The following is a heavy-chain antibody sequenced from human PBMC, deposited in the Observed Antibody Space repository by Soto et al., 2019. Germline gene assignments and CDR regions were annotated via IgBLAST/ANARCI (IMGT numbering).Heavy chain of an antibody. CDR1: GGSFSGYY. D-gene: IGHD3-10*01. CDR2: VTHSGRT. J-gene: IGHJ6*02. V-gene: IGHV4-34*01. Sequence: QVQLQQWGAGLLKPSETLSLTCGVYGGSFSGYYWSWIRQPPGKGLEWIGEVTHSGRTNYNPSLKSRVTISVDTSKNQFSLKLSSVTAADTALYYCARKYLPYYGSGSPYGMDVWGQGTTVTVSS. CDR3: ARKYLPYYGSGSPYGMDV.